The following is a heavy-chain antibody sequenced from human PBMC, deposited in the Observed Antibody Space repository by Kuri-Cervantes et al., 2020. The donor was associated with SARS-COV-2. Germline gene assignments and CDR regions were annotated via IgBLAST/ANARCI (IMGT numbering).Heavy chain of an antibody. CDR2: ISSSGNTI. Sequence: GGSLRLSCAASGFTFSSYEMNWVRQAPGKGLEWVSYISSSGNTIYYADSVKGRFTISRDNAKNSLYLQMNSLRAEDTALYYCAKAFYGGNRGGVDYWGQGTLVTVSS. D-gene: IGHD4-23*01. J-gene: IGHJ4*02. CDR3: AKAFYGGNRGGVDY. CDR1: GFTFSSYE. V-gene: IGHV3-48*03.